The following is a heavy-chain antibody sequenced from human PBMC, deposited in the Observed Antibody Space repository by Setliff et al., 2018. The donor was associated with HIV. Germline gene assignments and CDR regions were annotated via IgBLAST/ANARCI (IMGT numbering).Heavy chain of an antibody. CDR3: AKAQWLLSHWGFDP. D-gene: IGHD3-3*01. CDR2: ISVDGSNK. CDR1: GFTFSDSV. V-gene: IGHV3-30*07. J-gene: IGHJ5*02. Sequence: LRLSCTASGFTFSDSVMHWVRQPPGKGLEWVATISVDGSNKFYADSVQGRFTISRDNSKNTLYLQMNSLRAEDTAVYYCAKAQWLLSHWGFDPWGQGTLVTVSS.